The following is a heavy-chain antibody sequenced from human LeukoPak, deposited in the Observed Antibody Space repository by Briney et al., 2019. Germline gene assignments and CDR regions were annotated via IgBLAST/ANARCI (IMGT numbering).Heavy chain of an antibody. CDR3: ARVSRGYCSGGSCYSGRGVYYMDV. V-gene: IGHV3-74*01. J-gene: IGHJ6*03. CDR1: GFTFSSYW. Sequence: GGSLRLSCAASGFTFSSYWMHWVRQAPGKGLVWVSRINSDGSSTSYADSVKGRFTISRDNAKNTLYLQMNSLRAEDTAVYYCARVSRGYCSGGSCYSGRGVYYMDVWGKGTTVTVSS. D-gene: IGHD2-15*01. CDR2: INSDGSST.